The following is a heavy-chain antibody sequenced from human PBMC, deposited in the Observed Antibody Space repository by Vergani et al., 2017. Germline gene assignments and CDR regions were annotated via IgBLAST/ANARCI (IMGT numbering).Heavy chain of an antibody. V-gene: IGHV1-2*02. CDR1: GYTFTGYY. CDR2: INPNSGGT. Sequence: QVQLVQSGAEVKKPGASVKVSCKASGYTFTGYYMHWVRQAPGQGLEWMGWINPNSGGTNYAQKFQGRVTMTRDTSISPAYMELSRLRSDDTAVYYCARAGGIMMAVVTPCDPWGQGTLVTVSS. D-gene: IGHD4-23*01. CDR3: ARAGGIMMAVVTPCDP. J-gene: IGHJ5*02.